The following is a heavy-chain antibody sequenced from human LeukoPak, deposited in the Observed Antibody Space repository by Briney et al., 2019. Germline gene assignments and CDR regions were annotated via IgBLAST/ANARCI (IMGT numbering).Heavy chain of an antibody. CDR2: ISGSGSTI. Sequence: GGSLRLSCAASGFTFSSYEMNWVRQAPGKGLEWVSYISGSGSTIYYADSVKGRFTISRDNAKNSLYLQMNSLRAEDTAVYYCARDNGSGSYLGYWGQGTLVTVSS. V-gene: IGHV3-48*03. CDR3: ARDNGSGSYLGY. J-gene: IGHJ4*02. CDR1: GFTFSSYE. D-gene: IGHD3-10*01.